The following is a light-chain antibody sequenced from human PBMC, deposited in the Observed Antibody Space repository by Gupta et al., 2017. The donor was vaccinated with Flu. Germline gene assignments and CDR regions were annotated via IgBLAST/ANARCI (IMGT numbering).Light chain of an antibody. V-gene: IGLV3-1*01. CDR2: QDS. CDR3: QAWDSSARQV. J-gene: IGLJ2*01. Sequence: SYELTQPPSVPVSPGQTASITCSGDKLGDKYACWYQQKPGQSPVLVIYQDSKRPSGIPERFSGSNSGNTATLTISGTQAMDEADYYCQAWDSSARQVFGGGTKLTVL. CDR1: KLGDKY.